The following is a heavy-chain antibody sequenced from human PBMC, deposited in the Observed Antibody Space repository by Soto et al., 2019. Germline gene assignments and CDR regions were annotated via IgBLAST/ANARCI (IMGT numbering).Heavy chain of an antibody. J-gene: IGHJ4*02. D-gene: IGHD5-12*01. Sequence: SETLSLTCTVSGGSISSYYWSWIRQPPGKGLEWIGYFYYSGSTNYNPSLKSRVSMSVDTSKNQFSLRLISVTAADTAKYFCAREGNLGRWLQPLDFWGQGTLVTVPQ. V-gene: IGHV4-59*01. CDR3: AREGNLGRWLQPLDF. CDR1: GGSISSYY. CDR2: FYYSGST.